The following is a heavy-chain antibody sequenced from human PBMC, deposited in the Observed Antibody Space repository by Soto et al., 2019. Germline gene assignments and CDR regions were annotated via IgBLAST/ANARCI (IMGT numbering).Heavy chain of an antibody. J-gene: IGHJ4*02. CDR2: IRGSGGST. Sequence: EVQLLDSGGGLVQPGGSLRLSCAASGFTFSSYVMNWVRQAPGKGLEWVSGIRGSGGSTFYADSVKGRFTIPRDNSKNTLYLQMSTLRAEHTAVYYCAKAADSVYDPATFEYWGQGTLVTVSS. V-gene: IGHV3-23*01. D-gene: IGHD5-12*01. CDR1: GFTFSSYV. CDR3: AKAADSVYDPATFEY.